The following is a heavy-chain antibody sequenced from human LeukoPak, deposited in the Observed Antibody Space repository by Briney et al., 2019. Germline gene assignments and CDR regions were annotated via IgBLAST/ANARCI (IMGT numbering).Heavy chain of an antibody. V-gene: IGHV4-59*01. Sequence: PSETLSLTCTVSGGSISSYYWSWIRQPPGKGLEWIGYIYYSGSTNYNPFLKSRVTISVDTSKNQFSLKLSSVTAADTAVYYCARVVTMVRQGENWFDPWGQGTLVTVSS. D-gene: IGHD3-10*01. CDR1: GGSISSYY. CDR3: ARVVTMVRQGENWFDP. J-gene: IGHJ5*02. CDR2: IYYSGST.